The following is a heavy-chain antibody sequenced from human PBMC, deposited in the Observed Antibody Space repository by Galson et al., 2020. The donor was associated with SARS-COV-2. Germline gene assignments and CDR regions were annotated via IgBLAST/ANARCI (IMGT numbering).Heavy chain of an antibody. J-gene: IGHJ6*02. CDR1: GFTFSSYG. CDR3: AKDFTYYDFVSGCWSSTSARIYYYNSMAF. Sequence: SCAASGFTFSSYGMHWVRQAPGKGLEWVAVISYDGSNKYYADSVKGRFTISRDNSKNTLYLQMNSLRAEDTAVYYCAKDFTYYDFVSGCWSSTSARIYYYNSMAFWDQGTTVTVSS. CDR2: ISYDGSNK. D-gene: IGHD3-3*01. V-gene: IGHV3-30*18.